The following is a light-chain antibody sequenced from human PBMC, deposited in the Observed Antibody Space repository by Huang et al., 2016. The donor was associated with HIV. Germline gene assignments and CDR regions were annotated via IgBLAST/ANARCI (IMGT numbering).Light chain of an antibody. CDR3: QHYNNWPPWT. CDR1: QTVSSN. CDR2: GAS. J-gene: IGKJ1*01. Sequence: EIVMTQSPATLSVSPGERATLSCRASQTVSSNLAWYQQKPGQAPRLLIYGASTRATCIPARFSGSGSGTEFSLTISILQSEDFAVYYCQHYNNWPPWTFGHGTKVEIK. V-gene: IGKV3-15*01.